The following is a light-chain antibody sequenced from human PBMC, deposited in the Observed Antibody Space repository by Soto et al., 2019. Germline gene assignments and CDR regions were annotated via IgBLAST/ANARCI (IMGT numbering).Light chain of an antibody. V-gene: IGKV1-39*01. CDR1: QSISNY. J-gene: IGKJ1*01. Sequence: DIPMTQSPSSLSASVGDRVTITCRASQSISNYLNWYQQKPGKAPNLLIYAASSLQSGVPSRFSGRGSGTDFTLTISSLQPEDFATYFCQQSYSTPRTFGQGTKVEIK. CDR3: QQSYSTPRT. CDR2: AAS.